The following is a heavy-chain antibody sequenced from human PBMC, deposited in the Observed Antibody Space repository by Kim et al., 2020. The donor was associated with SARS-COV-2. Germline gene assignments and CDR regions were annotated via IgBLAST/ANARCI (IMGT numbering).Heavy chain of an antibody. Sequence: SETLSLTCTVSGGSISSGDYYWNWIRQHRGKGLEWIGYIYNSGSTYYNPSLKSRVTISVDTSKNQFSLMLSSVTAADTAVYYCARAYYFDSSGFDYWGQGTLVTVSS. CDR2: IYNSGST. J-gene: IGHJ4*02. CDR3: ARAYYFDSSGFDY. CDR1: GGSISSGDYY. D-gene: IGHD3-22*01. V-gene: IGHV4-31*03.